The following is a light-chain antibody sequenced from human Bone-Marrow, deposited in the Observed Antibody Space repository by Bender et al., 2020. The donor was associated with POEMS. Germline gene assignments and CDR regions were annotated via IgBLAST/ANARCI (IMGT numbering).Light chain of an antibody. CDR3: SSYSSYYTLI. CDR1: SSDVGNYNF. V-gene: IGLV2-23*02. Sequence: QSALTQPASVSGSPGQSITISCTGTSSDVGNYNFVSWYQQHPGKAPKLIIYEVTKRPSGVSNRFSASKSGDTASLTISGLQAEDEADYYCSSYSSYYTLIFGGGSKLTVL. J-gene: IGLJ2*01. CDR2: EVT.